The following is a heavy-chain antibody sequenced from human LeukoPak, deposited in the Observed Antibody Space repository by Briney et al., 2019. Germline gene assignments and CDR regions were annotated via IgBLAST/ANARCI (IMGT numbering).Heavy chain of an antibody. D-gene: IGHD4-11*01. V-gene: IGHV3-30*02. J-gene: IGHJ4*02. Sequence: GGSLRLSCAASGFTFSSYGMNWVRQAPGKGLEWVAFIRYDGSNKYYADSVKGRFTISRDNSKNTLYLQMNILRAEDTAVYYCAKGSTVPFDYWGQGTLVTVSS. CDR2: IRYDGSNK. CDR3: AKGSTVPFDY. CDR1: GFTFSSYG.